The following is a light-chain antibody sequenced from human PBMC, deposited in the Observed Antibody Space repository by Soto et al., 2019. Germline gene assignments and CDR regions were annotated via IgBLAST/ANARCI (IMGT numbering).Light chain of an antibody. CDR1: SGHSSYA. CDR3: QTWGTGIAV. Sequence: QPVLTQSPSASASPGASVKLTCTLSSGHSSYAIAWHQQQPEKGPRYLMKLNSDGSHSKGDGIPDRFSGSSSGAERYLTISSLQSEDEADYYCQTWGTGIAVFGGGTQLTVL. J-gene: IGLJ7*01. CDR2: LNSDGSH. V-gene: IGLV4-69*01.